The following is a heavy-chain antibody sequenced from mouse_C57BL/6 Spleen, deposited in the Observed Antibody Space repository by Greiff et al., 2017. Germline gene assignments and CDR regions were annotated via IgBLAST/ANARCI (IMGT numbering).Heavy chain of an antibody. CDR3: ARGTLWLRDY. CDR2: IYPGSGNT. CDR1: GYSFTSYY. Sequence: QVQLQQSGPELVKPGASVKISCKASGYSFTSYYIHWVKQRPGQGLEWIGWIYPGSGNTKYNEKFKGKATLTADTSSSTAYMQLSSLTSEDSAVYYCARGTLWLRDYWGQGTTLTVSS. D-gene: IGHD2-2*01. V-gene: IGHV1-66*01. J-gene: IGHJ2*01.